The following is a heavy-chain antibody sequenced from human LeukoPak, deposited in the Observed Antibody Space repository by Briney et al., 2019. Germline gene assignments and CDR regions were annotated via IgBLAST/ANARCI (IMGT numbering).Heavy chain of an antibody. Sequence: GGSLRLSCAASGFTFSSYSMNWVRQAPGKGLEWVSSISSSSSYIYYADSVKGRFTISRDNAKNSLYLQMNSLRAEDTAVYYCASLYGDVDYYYYYYMDVWGKGTTVTISS. CDR1: GFTFSSYS. D-gene: IGHD4-17*01. V-gene: IGHV3-21*01. J-gene: IGHJ6*03. CDR3: ASLYGDVDYYYYYYMDV. CDR2: ISSSSSYI.